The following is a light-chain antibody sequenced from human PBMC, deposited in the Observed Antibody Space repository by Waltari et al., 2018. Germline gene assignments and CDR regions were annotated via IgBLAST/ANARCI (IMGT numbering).Light chain of an antibody. J-gene: IGLJ2*01. CDR3: TGWDDSLNGVV. Sequence: QSVLTQPPSASGTPGQRVTIPCSGSSSTIGSNYVNWYQQPPGTAPKLLIYSSNPRPSGVPDRFSGSKSGTSASLAISGLQSEDEADYYCTGWDDSLNGVVFGGGTKLTVL. V-gene: IGLV1-44*01. CDR2: SSN. CDR1: SSTIGSNY.